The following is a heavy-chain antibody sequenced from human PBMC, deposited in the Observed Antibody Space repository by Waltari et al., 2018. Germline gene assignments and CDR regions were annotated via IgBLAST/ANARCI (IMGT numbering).Heavy chain of an antibody. CDR2: IYYSGST. CDR1: GGSISSYY. V-gene: IGHV4-59*01. CDR3: ARGARYYYDSSGFGWFDP. J-gene: IGHJ5*02. Sequence: QVQLQESGPGLVKPSETLSLTCTVSGGSISSYYWSWIRQPPGKGLEWIGYIYYSGSTNYNPSLKSRVTISVDTSKNQFSLKLSSVTAADTAVYYCARGARYYYDSSGFGWFDPWGQGTLVTVSS. D-gene: IGHD3-22*01.